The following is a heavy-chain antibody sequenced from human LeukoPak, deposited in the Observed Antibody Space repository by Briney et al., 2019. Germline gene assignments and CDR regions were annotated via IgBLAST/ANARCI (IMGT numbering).Heavy chain of an antibody. CDR1: GGSISSYY. V-gene: IGHV4-4*07. Sequence: SETLSLTCTVSGGSISSYYWSWIRQPAGRGLEWIGRIYASGSTNYNPSLKSRVTMSVDTSKNQFSLKLNSVTAADTAVYYCARDSTVINNWFDPWGQGTLVTVSS. D-gene: IGHD4-23*01. J-gene: IGHJ5*02. CDR3: ARDSTVINNWFDP. CDR2: IYASGST.